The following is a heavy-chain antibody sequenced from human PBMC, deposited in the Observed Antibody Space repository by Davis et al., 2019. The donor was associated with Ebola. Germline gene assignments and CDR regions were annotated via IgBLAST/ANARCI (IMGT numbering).Heavy chain of an antibody. CDR1: GFTFSSYG. J-gene: IGHJ6*02. Sequence: ASVKVSCKASGFTFSSYGFSWVRQVPGQGLEWMGWISAHNVNTKYVQSLQGRVTMTTDTSTSTASMELRSLRSDDTAVYYCARDRGYYYDSSGYQYYYYYGMDVWGQGTTVTVSS. CDR3: ARDRGYYYDSSGYQYYYYYGMDV. D-gene: IGHD3-22*01. CDR2: ISAHNVNT. V-gene: IGHV1-18*04.